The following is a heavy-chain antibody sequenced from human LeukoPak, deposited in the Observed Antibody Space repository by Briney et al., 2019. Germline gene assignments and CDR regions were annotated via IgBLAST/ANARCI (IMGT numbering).Heavy chain of an antibody. CDR1: GFTFSSYA. D-gene: IGHD2-2*01. V-gene: IGHV3-30*02. CDR2: IRYDGSNK. CDR3: AKIYCSSTSCLGRHYYYYMDV. J-gene: IGHJ6*03. Sequence: GGSLRLSCATSGFTFSSYAMSWVRQAPGKGLEWVAFIRYDGSNKYYADSVKGRFTISRDNSKNTLYLQMNSLRAEDTAVYYCAKIYCSSTSCLGRHYYYYMDVWGKGTTVTVSS.